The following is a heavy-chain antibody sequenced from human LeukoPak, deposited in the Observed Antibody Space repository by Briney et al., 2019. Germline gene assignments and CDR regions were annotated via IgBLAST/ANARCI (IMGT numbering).Heavy chain of an antibody. D-gene: IGHD4-4*01. CDR3: ARATGPYDYFDY. J-gene: IGHJ4*02. CDR2: INPNSGGT. V-gene: IGHV1-2*02. Sequence: ASVKVSCKASGYTFTGYYMHCVRQAPGQGLEWMGWINPNSGGTNYAQKFQGRVTMTRDTSISTAYMELSRLRSDDTAVYYCARATGPYDYFDYWGQGTLVTVSS. CDR1: GYTFTGYY.